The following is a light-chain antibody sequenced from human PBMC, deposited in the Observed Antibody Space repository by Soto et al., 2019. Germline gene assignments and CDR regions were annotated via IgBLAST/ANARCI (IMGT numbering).Light chain of an antibody. CDR2: GAS. CDR1: QSVSSSY. J-gene: IGKJ2*01. Sequence: EIVLTQSPGTLSLSPGGRATLSCRGSQSVSSSYLAWYQQKPGQAPRLLIYGASSRATGIPDRFSGSGSGTDFTLTISRLEPEDFAVYYCQQYGSSPPYTFGQGTKLEIK. CDR3: QQYGSSPPYT. V-gene: IGKV3-20*01.